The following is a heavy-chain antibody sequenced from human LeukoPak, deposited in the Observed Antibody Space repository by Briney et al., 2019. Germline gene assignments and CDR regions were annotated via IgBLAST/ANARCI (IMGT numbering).Heavy chain of an antibody. CDR3: ARERGDYYDSSGNFDY. CDR1: GGSISSGSYY. D-gene: IGHD3-22*01. CDR2: IYTSGST. J-gene: IGHJ4*02. V-gene: IGHV4-61*02. Sequence: SETLSLTCTVSGGSISSGSYYWSWIRQPAGKGLEWIGRIYTSGSTNYNPSLKSRVTISVDTSKNQFSLKLSSVTAADTAVYYCARERGDYYDSSGNFDYWGQGTLVTVSS.